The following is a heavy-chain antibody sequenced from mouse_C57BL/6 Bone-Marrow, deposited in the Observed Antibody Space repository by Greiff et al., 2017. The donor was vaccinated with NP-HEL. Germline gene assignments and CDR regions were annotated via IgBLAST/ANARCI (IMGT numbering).Heavy chain of an antibody. CDR3: ARLPDGYYFYYAMDY. CDR1: GYTFTSYW. D-gene: IGHD2-3*01. V-gene: IGHV1-50*01. CDR2: IDPSDSST. Sequence: QVQLQQPGAELVKPGASVKLSCKASGYTFTSYWMQWVKQRPGQGLEWIGEIDPSDSSTNYNQKFKGKATLTVDTSSSTAYMQLSSLTSEDSAVYYCARLPDGYYFYYAMDYWCQGTSVTVSS. J-gene: IGHJ4*01.